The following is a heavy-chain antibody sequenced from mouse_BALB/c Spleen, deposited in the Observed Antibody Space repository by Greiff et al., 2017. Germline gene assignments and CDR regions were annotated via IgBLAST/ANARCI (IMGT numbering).Heavy chain of an antibody. CDR3: ARGITTVVGSFDY. D-gene: IGHD1-1*01. J-gene: IGHJ2*01. CDR2: INPNNGGT. Sequence: LVESGASVKISCKTSGYTFTEYTMHWVKQSHGKSLEWIGGINPNNGGTSYNQKFKGKATLTVDKSSSTAYMELRSLTSEDSAVYYCARGITTVVGSFDYWGQGTTLTVSS. V-gene: IGHV1-18*01. CDR1: GYTFTEYT.